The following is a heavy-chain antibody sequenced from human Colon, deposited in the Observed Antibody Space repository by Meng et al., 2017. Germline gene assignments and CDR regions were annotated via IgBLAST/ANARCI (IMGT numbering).Heavy chain of an antibody. CDR1: GYSFSKFW. Sequence: GESLKISCKGSGYSFSKFWIGWVRQMPGKGLEWMGIIYPGDSDTIYSPSFQGQVTISADKSITTAYLQWSSLKASDTAMYYCARQPPDYGDYDPYFDYWGQGTLVTVSS. D-gene: IGHD4-17*01. J-gene: IGHJ4*02. V-gene: IGHV5-51*01. CDR3: ARQPPDYGDYDPYFDY. CDR2: IYPGDSDT.